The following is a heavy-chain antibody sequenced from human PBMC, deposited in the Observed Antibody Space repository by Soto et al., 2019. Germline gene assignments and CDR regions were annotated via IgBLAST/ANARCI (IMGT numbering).Heavy chain of an antibody. CDR3: AKSYYDFWSGYQTSYYYGMDV. V-gene: IGHV3-30*18. CDR1: GFSFSDYG. Sequence: HPGGSLRLSCAASGFSFSDYGMHWVRQAPGKGLEWLAVISYDGSNKYHADSVKGRFSISRDNSKRTLYLQMKSLRSEETAVYYCAKSYYDFWSGYQTSYYYGMDVWGQGTTVTVSS. J-gene: IGHJ6*02. D-gene: IGHD3-3*01. CDR2: ISYDGSNK.